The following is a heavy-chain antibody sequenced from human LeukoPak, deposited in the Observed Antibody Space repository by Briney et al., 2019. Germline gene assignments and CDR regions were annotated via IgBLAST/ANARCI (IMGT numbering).Heavy chain of an antibody. Sequence: SETLSLTCKVSGDSMTSSSYEWAWIRQTPGKGLEWIGTISYSGSTDYNPSLKSRVTISVDTSKNQFSLKLSSVTAADTAVYYCARVCLGGIAAAGKCEDAFDIWGQGTMVTVSS. J-gene: IGHJ3*02. D-gene: IGHD6-13*01. CDR1: GDSMTSSSYE. CDR2: ISYSGST. V-gene: IGHV4-39*07. CDR3: ARVCLGGIAAAGKCEDAFDI.